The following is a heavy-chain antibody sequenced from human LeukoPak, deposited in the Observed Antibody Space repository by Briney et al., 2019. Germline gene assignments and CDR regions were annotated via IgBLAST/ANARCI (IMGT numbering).Heavy chain of an antibody. V-gene: IGHV4-4*07. CDR3: AGTTGNYYGRLDF. Sequence: SETLSFTCTVSGGSISSNYWNWMRKPAGQGLEWIGRIYTVGNANYNPSLKSRVTISLDKSKSQLSLRLSSVTTADTAVYYCAGTTGNYYGRLDFWGQGTLVFVSA. CDR2: IYTVGNA. CDR1: GGSISSNY. D-gene: IGHD3-10*01. J-gene: IGHJ4*02.